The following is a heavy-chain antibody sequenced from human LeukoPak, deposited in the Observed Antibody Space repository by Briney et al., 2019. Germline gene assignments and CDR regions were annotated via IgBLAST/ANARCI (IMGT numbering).Heavy chain of an antibody. CDR3: AKDGIAAATGSPSFDY. Sequence: PGRSLRLSCAASGFTFDDYAMHWVRQAPGKGLEWVSGISWNSGSIGYADSVRGRFTISRDNAKNSLYLQMNSLRAEDTALYYCAKDGIAAATGSPSFDYWGQGTLVTVSS. V-gene: IGHV3-9*01. CDR1: GFTFDDYA. D-gene: IGHD6-13*01. CDR2: ISWNSGSI. J-gene: IGHJ4*02.